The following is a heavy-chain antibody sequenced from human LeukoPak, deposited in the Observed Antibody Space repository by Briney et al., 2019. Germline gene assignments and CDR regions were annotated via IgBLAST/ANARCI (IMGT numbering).Heavy chain of an antibody. J-gene: IGHJ4*02. CDR3: ARSNTAPRNYYGSGALGY. D-gene: IGHD3-10*01. CDR1: GYTFTSYG. V-gene: IGHV1-2*02. CDR2: INPNSGGT. Sequence: GASVTVSCKASGYTFTSYGISWVRQAPGQGLEWMGWINPNSGGTNYAQKFQGRVTMTRDTSISTAYMELSRLRSDDTAVYYCARSNTAPRNYYGSGALGYWGQGTLVTVSS.